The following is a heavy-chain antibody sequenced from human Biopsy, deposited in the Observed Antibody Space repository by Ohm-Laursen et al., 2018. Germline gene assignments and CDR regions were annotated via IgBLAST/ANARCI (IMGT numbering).Heavy chain of an antibody. CDR1: GYSVTNDYY. CDR2: IYYDGIT. D-gene: IGHD5-12*01. V-gene: IGHV4-38-2*01. CDR3: ARVAGGYAYYYGMDV. Sequence: SETLSLTCAVSGYSVTNDYYWGWIRQPPGKGLEWIGNIYYDGITYYNPSLKSRVAMSVDTSKNPFSLRLTSETAADTAVYYCARVAGGYAYYYGMDVWGQGTTVIVSS. J-gene: IGHJ6*02.